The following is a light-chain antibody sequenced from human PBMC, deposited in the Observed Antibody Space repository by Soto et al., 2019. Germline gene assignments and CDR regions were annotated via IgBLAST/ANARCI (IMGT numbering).Light chain of an antibody. CDR3: QQSHNYMYT. CDR2: EAS. CDR1: QSIRKN. J-gene: IGKJ2*01. Sequence: ELVLSQSPATLSVSPGERATLSCRASQSIRKNLAWYQQKPDQAPTLLIYEASTRATGVPARFSGSGSGTEFTLTISSLQSEDFAIYYCQQSHNYMYTFGQGTKVDIK. V-gene: IGKV3-15*01.